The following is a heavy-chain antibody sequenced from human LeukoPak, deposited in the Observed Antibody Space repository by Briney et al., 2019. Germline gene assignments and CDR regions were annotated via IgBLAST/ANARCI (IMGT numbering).Heavy chain of an antibody. CDR2: INHSGST. J-gene: IGHJ5*02. Sequence: SETLSLTCVVYGGSFSGYYWSWIRQPPGKGLEWIGEINHSGSTNYNPSLKSRVTISVDTSKNQFSLKLSSVTAADTAVYYCARAALYYDFWSGYRAHWFDPWGQGTLVTVSS. CDR1: GGSFSGYY. D-gene: IGHD3-3*01. CDR3: ARAALYYDFWSGYRAHWFDP. V-gene: IGHV4-34*01.